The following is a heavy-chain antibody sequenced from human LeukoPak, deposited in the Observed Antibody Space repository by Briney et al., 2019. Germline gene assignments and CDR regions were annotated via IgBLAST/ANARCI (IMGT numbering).Heavy chain of an antibody. J-gene: IGHJ4*02. V-gene: IGHV4-4*07. CDR3: ARAPQGVAAANYFDY. CDR2: IYTSGST. Sequence: SETLSLTCTVSSGSISSYYWSWIRQPAGKGLEWIGRIYTSGSTNYNPSLKSRVTMSVDTSKNQFSLKLSSVTAADTAVYYCARAPQGVAAANYFDYWGQGTLVTVSS. D-gene: IGHD2-15*01. CDR1: SGSISSYY.